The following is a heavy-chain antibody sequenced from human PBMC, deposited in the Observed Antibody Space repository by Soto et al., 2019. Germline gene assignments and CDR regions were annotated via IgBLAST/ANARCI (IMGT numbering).Heavy chain of an antibody. Sequence: EVQLVESGGGLVQPGGSLRLSCVASGFTFSSYWMSWVRQAPGKGLEWLANIKQDGSDKQYVDSVKGRFTISRDNAKNSLYLQMNSLRAEDTAVYYCARASRSAYGGNRWGQGTLVTVSA. J-gene: IGHJ5*02. CDR3: ARASRSAYGGNR. V-gene: IGHV3-7*05. CDR2: IKQDGSDK. D-gene: IGHD4-17*01. CDR1: GFTFSSYW.